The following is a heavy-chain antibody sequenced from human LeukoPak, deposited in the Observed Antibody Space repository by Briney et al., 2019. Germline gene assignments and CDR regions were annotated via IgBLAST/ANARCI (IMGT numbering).Heavy chain of an antibody. CDR3: ARAHYYDSSGYNDAFDI. Sequence: GGSLRLSCAASGFTFSSYAMHWVRQAPGKGLEWVSSISSSSSYIYYADSVKGRFTISRDNAKNSLYLQMNSLRAEDTAVYYCARAHYYDSSGYNDAFDIWGQGTMVTVSS. V-gene: IGHV3-21*01. J-gene: IGHJ3*02. CDR2: ISSSSSYI. D-gene: IGHD3-22*01. CDR1: GFTFSSYA.